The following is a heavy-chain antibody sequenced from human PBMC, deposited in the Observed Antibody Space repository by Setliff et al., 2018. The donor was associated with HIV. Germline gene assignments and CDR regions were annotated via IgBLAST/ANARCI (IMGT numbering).Heavy chain of an antibody. CDR3: ARGGYYYYFGVDV. V-gene: IGHV4-61*02. CDR1: GCSISSETFS. CDR2: IYTSGST. J-gene: IGHJ6*02. Sequence: TLSLTCTVSGCSISSETFSWNWIRQPAGKGLEWIGRIYTSGSTDYNPSLKSRVTMSVDTSKNQFSLKLSSVTAADTAVYYCARGGYYYYFGVDVWGQGTTVTVSS. D-gene: IGHD3-16*01.